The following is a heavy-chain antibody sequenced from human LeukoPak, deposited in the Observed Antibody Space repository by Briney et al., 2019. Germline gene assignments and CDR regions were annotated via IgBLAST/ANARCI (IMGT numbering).Heavy chain of an antibody. V-gene: IGHV3-72*01. CDR3: TRVRRGAATRYFDY. D-gene: IGHD1-26*01. J-gene: IGHJ4*02. Sequence: GGSLRLSCAASGFSFSDHYMDWVRLAPGKGLEWVGRIKNKANSYGTDYAASVKGRFTLSRDESKDSLYLQMNSLRSEDTALYYCTRVRRGAATRYFDYWGQGTLVTVSS. CDR1: GFSFSDHY. CDR2: IKNKANSYGT.